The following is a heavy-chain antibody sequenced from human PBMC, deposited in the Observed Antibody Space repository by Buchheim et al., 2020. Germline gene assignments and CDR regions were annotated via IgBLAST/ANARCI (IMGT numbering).Heavy chain of an antibody. CDR2: VSSSGTSK. CDR3: ARRNYYSSGGLYFYYYVDV. CDR1: VSIFSGYD. Sequence: EVQLVESGGGLVQPGGSLRLSCAASVSIFSGYDMAWVRHSPGKGLEWLSFVSSSGTSKTYAESVEGRFTVSSDNANHSLYLQMNSLRAEDSAVYYCARRNYYSSGGLYFYYYVDVWGKGT. D-gene: IGHD3-10*01. V-gene: IGHV3-48*03. J-gene: IGHJ6*03.